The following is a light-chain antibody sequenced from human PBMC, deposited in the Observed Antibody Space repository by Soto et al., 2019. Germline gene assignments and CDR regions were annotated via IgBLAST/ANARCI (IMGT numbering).Light chain of an antibody. J-gene: IGKJ1*01. CDR1: QSIGSW. CDR2: KAS. Sequence: DIQMTQSPSTLSASVGDRVTITCRASQSIGSWLAWYQQKPGKAPKLLIYKASSLESGVTSRFSGSGSGTEFTLTISSLQPDDFARYYCQQYGSYSPWTFGQGTKVEIK. CDR3: QQYGSYSPWT. V-gene: IGKV1-5*03.